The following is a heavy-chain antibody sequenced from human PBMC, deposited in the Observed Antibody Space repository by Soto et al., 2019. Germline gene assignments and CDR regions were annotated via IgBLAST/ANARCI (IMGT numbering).Heavy chain of an antibody. D-gene: IGHD4-17*01. CDR2: ILDDGSDK. V-gene: IGHV3-33*01. CDR1: GFSFSSYG. J-gene: IGHJ4*02. Sequence: QVQLVESGGGVVQPGRSLRLSCAASGFSFSSYGMHWVRQAPGKGLEWVAVILDDGSDKDYTDAVKGRFTISRDNSKNTMNLEMNSLRAKDTAVYYCARDDDYGDNGLDYWGQGKLVTVSS. CDR3: ARDDDYGDNGLDY.